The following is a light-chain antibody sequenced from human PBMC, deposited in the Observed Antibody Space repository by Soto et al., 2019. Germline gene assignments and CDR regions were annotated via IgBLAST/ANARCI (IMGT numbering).Light chain of an antibody. CDR1: KSLLFSNGYNY. CDR3: MQSLQNPWT. V-gene: IGKV2-28*01. CDR2: LGS. J-gene: IGKJ1*01. Sequence: DIVMTQSPLSLSVTTGEPAATTRRSSKSLLFSNGYNYLDWYLQKPGQSPQILIYLGSDRDSGVPDRFSGSGSGTDCTLKISRVEAEDVGVYYCMQSLQNPWTFGQGTKVDIK.